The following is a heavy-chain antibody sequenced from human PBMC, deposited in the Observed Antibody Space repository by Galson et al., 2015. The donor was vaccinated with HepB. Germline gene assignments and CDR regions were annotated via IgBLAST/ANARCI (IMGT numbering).Heavy chain of an antibody. J-gene: IGHJ4*02. V-gene: IGHV1-69*13. CDR1: GGTFSSYA. D-gene: IGHD3-22*01. Sequence: SVKVSCKASGGTFSSYAISWVRQAPGQGLEWMGGIIPIFGTANYALKFQGRVTITADESTSTAYMELSSLRSEDTAVYYCARGPTSTNTYYYDSSGYGYWGQGTLVTVSS. CDR2: IIPIFGTA. CDR3: ARGPTSTNTYYYDSSGYGY.